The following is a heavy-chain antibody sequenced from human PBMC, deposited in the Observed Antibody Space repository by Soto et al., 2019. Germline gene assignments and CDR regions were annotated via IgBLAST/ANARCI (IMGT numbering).Heavy chain of an antibody. D-gene: IGHD2-2*02. Sequence: GSLRLSCAASGXTFSTYSMCWVRQAPGKGLEWVSAISGSGDSTYYADYVKGRFNISRDNSKNTLYLQMNSLRAEETAVYYCAKGTVPAAIRRDYFDYWGQGTLGTVSS. CDR1: GXTFSTYS. V-gene: IGHV3-23*01. CDR3: AKGTVPAAIRRDYFDY. CDR2: ISGSGDST. J-gene: IGHJ4*02.